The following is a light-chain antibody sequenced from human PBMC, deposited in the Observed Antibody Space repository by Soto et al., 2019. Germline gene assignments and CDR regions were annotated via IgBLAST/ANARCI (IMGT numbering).Light chain of an antibody. CDR2: GNS. CDR1: SSNIGAGYD. CDR3: QSYDSRLSGSV. J-gene: IGLJ2*01. V-gene: IGLV1-40*01. Sequence: QSVLTQPPSVSGAPGQRVTISCTGSSSNIGAGYDVHWYQQLPGTAPKLLIYGNSKRPSGVPARFCGSKSGASASLAITGLQAEDEADYYCQSYDSRLSGSVFGGGTKLTVL.